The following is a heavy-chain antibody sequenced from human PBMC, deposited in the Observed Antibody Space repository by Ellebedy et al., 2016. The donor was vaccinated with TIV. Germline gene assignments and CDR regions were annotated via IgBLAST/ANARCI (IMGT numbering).Heavy chain of an antibody. Sequence: PGGSLRLSCAASGFTFSSYWMSWVRQAPGKGLEWVANIKQDGSEKYYVDSVKGRFTISRDNAKNSLYLQMNSLRAEDTAVYYCARDARLLIAAALGPWGQGTLVTVSS. D-gene: IGHD6-13*01. CDR3: ARDARLLIAAALGP. CDR2: IKQDGSEK. V-gene: IGHV3-7*03. J-gene: IGHJ5*02. CDR1: GFTFSSYW.